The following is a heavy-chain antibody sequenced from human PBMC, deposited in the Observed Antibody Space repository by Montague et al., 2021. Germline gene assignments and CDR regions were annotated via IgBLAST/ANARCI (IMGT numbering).Heavy chain of an antibody. CDR3: ASLALRPFEP. CDR2: IDYSGST. Sequence: SETLSLTCTVSGGSISSSSYYWGWIRQPPVKGLEWSGGIDYSGSTYYNPSLKSRVTISVDTTKNQYSLKPSSVPAADTAVYYCASLALRPFEPWGQGTLVTVSS. D-gene: IGHD2-15*01. CDR1: GGSISSSSYY. J-gene: IGHJ5*02. V-gene: IGHV4-39*01.